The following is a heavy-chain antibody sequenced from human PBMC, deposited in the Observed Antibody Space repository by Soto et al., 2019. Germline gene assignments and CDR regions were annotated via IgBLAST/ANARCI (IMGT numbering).Heavy chain of an antibody. J-gene: IGHJ4*02. V-gene: IGHV1-18*01. Sequence: QVQLVQSGAEVKKPGGSVKVSCKASGYTFTSYGISWVRQAPGQGLEWMGWISAYNGNTNYAQKLQGRVTMTTDTSTSTAYMELRSLRTDDTVVYYCPRGAFPERLELRPHFDYWGQVTLVTVSS. D-gene: IGHD1-7*01. CDR3: PRGAFPERLELRPHFDY. CDR2: ISAYNGNT. CDR1: GYTFTSYG.